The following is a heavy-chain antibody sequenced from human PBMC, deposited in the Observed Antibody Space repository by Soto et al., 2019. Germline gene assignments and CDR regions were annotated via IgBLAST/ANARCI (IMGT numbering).Heavy chain of an antibody. V-gene: IGHV3-21*01. CDR1: GFTFSSYS. CDR3: ASLYDFWSGYLLSYMDV. CDR2: ISSSSSYI. D-gene: IGHD3-3*01. Sequence: GGSLRLSCAASGFTFSSYSMNWVRQAPGKGLKWVSSISSSSSYIYYADSVKGRFTISRDNAKNSLYLQMNSLRAEDTAVYYCASLYDFWSGYLLSYMDVWGKGTTVTVSS. J-gene: IGHJ6*03.